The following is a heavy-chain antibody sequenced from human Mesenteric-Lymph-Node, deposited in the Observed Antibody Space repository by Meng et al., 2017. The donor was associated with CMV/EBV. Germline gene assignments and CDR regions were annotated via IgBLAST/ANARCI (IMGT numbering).Heavy chain of an antibody. CDR1: GFTFSAYT. J-gene: IGHJ4*02. D-gene: IGHD3-22*01. V-gene: IGHV3-48*04. CDR2: MTSSGNTI. Sequence: GESLKISCTASGFTFSAYTMNWVRQAPGKGLEWVSCMTSSGNTIQYADSVKGRFTISRDNAKNSLYLQMNSLRVEDTAMYYCASTSSVYSPFDCWGQGTLVTVSS. CDR3: ASTSSVYSPFDC.